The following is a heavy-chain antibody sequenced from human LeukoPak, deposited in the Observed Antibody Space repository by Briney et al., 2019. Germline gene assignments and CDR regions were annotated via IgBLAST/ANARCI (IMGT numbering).Heavy chain of an antibody. V-gene: IGHV1-69*05. J-gene: IGHJ5*02. D-gene: IGHD3-10*01. CDR2: IIPIFGTA. Sequence: SVKVSCKASGGTFSSYAISWVRQAPGQGLEWMGGIIPIFGTANYAQKFQGRVTITTDESTSTAYTELSSLRSEDTAVYYCARDGKYYYGSGSYFSWFDPWGQGTLVTVSS. CDR3: ARDGKYYYGSGSYFSWFDP. CDR1: GGTFSSYA.